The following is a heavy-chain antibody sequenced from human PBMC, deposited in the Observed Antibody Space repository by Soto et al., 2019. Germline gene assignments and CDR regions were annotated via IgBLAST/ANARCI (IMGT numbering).Heavy chain of an antibody. Sequence: EVQLVQSGGDLVQPGGSLRLSCVASGFTFSTYWMTWVRQAPGMGLEWVAGIKEDGSEEVYVDSVKGRFSISRDNAKTSLYLQLNSLRAEDSAFYYCATAISSPVSSFDYWGQGSLVTVSS. V-gene: IGHV3-7*01. CDR1: GFTFSTYW. J-gene: IGHJ4*02. CDR2: IKEDGSEE. CDR3: ATAISSPVSSFDY. D-gene: IGHD2-2*01.